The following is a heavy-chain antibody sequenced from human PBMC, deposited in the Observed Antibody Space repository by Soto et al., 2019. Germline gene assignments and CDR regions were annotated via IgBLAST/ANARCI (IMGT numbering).Heavy chain of an antibody. J-gene: IGHJ4*02. CDR3: APHTLDPGMPSGY. Sequence: QVQLVQSGAEVREPGASVKVSCKASGYTFTNYGVSWVRQAPGQGLEWMGWIGGYKGNTNYAQKLQGRVTLTPDTSTSTAYMELRSLRSDDTAVYYCAPHTLDPGMPSGYWGQGTLVTVSS. CDR2: IGGYKGNT. D-gene: IGHD5-18*01. CDR1: GYTFTNYG. V-gene: IGHV1-18*01.